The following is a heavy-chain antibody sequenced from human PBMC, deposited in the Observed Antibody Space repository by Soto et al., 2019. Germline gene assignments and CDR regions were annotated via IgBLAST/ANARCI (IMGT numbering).Heavy chain of an antibody. CDR1: GFTFSSDW. Sequence: GGSLRLSCAASGFTFSSDWMHWVRQAPGKGLVWVSRINTDGSGTTYADSVKGRFAISRDNSKNTLYLQMNSLRAEDTAVYYCARTYYDFWSGYYYYYYYGMDVWGQGTTVTVSS. J-gene: IGHJ6*02. CDR2: INTDGSGT. V-gene: IGHV3-74*01. D-gene: IGHD3-3*01. CDR3: ARTYYDFWSGYYYYYYYGMDV.